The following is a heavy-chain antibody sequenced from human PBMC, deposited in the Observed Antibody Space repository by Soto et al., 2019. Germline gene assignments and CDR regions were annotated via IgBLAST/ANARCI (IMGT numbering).Heavy chain of an antibody. Sequence: ASVKVSCKASGCTFSSYAISWVRQAPGQGLEWMGGISPIFGRANYAQKFQGRVTITADESTNTAYMELSGLRSEDTAVYYCARDAHSNYGMDVWGQGTTVTVSS. J-gene: IGHJ6*02. CDR3: ARDAHSNYGMDV. D-gene: IGHD6-13*01. V-gene: IGHV1-69*13. CDR1: GCTFSSYA. CDR2: ISPIFGRA.